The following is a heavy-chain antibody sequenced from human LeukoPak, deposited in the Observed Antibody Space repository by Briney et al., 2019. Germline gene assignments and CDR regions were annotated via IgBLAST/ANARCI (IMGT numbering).Heavy chain of an antibody. V-gene: IGHV4-34*01. D-gene: IGHD3-10*01. CDR1: GGSFSGYY. CDR2: INHSGST. Sequence: PSETLSLTCAVYGGSFSGYYWSWIRQPPGKGLEWIGEINHSGSTNYNPSLKSRVTISVDTSKNQFSLKLSSVTAADTAVYYCARERGYYYYYGMDVWGQGTTVTVSS. J-gene: IGHJ6*02. CDR3: ARERGYYYYYGMDV.